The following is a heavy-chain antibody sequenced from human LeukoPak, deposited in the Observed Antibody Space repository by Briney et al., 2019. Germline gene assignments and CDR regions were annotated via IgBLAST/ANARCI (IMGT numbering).Heavy chain of an antibody. D-gene: IGHD2-2*02. CDR3: AREGRCSSTSCYKLYYYYYYMDV. V-gene: IGHV4-4*07. Sequence: PSETLSLTCTVSGGSISSYYWSWIRQPAGKGLEWIGRIYTSGSTNYNPSLKRRVTMSVDTSKNQFSLKLSSVTAADTAVYYCAREGRCSSTSCYKLYYYYYYMDVWGKGTTVTVSS. CDR2: IYTSGST. CDR1: GGSISSYY. J-gene: IGHJ6*03.